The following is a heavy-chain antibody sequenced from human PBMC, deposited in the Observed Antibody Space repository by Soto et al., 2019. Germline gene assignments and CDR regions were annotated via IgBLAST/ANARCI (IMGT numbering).Heavy chain of an antibody. D-gene: IGHD6-19*01. CDR2: IYYSGST. Sequence: PSETLSLARTFSGGCISRGRYYWSWIRQHPGKRLEWIGYIYYSGSTNYNPSLKSRVTISVDTSKNQFSLKLSSVTAADTAVYYCARDSSGWYFDYWGQGTLVTVSS. V-gene: IGHV4-61*01. CDR3: ARDSSGWYFDY. J-gene: IGHJ4*02. CDR1: GGCISRGRYY.